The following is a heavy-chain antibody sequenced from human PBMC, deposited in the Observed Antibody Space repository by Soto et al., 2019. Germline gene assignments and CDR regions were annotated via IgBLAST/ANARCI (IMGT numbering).Heavy chain of an antibody. CDR1: GFTFDDHV. CDR3: ARSWSGSTSGRVDV. J-gene: IGHJ6*02. CDR2: ISWNGYSI. V-gene: IGHV3-9*01. Sequence: ESGGGLVHPGKSLRLSCVASGFTFDDHVMHWVRQVPGKGLEWVGHISWNGYSIGYGGSVRGRFTISRDNAKNTLYLQMNSLRPEDTAFYYCARSWSGSTSGRVDVWGQGTTVTVSS. D-gene: IGHD3-3*01.